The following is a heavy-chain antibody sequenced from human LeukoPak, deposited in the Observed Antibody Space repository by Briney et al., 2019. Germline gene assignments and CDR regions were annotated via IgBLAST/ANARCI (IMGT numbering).Heavy chain of an antibody. V-gene: IGHV3-23*01. CDR3: AREDRDYGDAYFDY. J-gene: IGHJ4*02. Sequence: PGGPLRLSCAVSGFTSRSHDVSWVRQAPGKGLEWVSLITSGSGRTYYADSVRGRFAISRDNSKNTVYLQMNSLRDEDTAVYYCAREDRDYGDAYFDYWGQGTLVTVSS. CDR1: GFTSRSHD. CDR2: ITSGSGRT. D-gene: IGHD4-17*01.